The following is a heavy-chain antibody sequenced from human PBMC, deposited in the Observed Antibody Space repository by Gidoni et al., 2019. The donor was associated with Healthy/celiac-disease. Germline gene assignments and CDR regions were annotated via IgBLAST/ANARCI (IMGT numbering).Heavy chain of an antibody. D-gene: IGHD3-22*01. CDR1: GYTFTGYY. CDR2: INPNSGGT. V-gene: IGHV1-2*02. CDR3: ARARPHYYDSSGYYHQRWIDY. Sequence: QVQLVQSGAEVKKPGASVKVSCKASGYTFTGYYMHWVRQAPGQGLEWMGWINPNSGGTNYAQKFQGRVTMTRDTSISTAYMELSRLRSDDTAVYYCARARPHYYDSSGYYHQRWIDYWGQGTLVTVSS. J-gene: IGHJ4*02.